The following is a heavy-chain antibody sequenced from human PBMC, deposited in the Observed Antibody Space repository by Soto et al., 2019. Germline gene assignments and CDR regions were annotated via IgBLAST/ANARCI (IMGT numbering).Heavy chain of an antibody. CDR1: GGTFSSYA. V-gene: IGHV1-69*13. CDR2: IIPIFGTA. CDR3: ARAPNYSATVGYYYGMDV. Sequence: SVKVSCKASGGTFSSYAISWVRQAPGQGLEWMGGIIPIFGTANYAQKFQGRVTITADESTSTAYMELSSMRSEDTAVYYCARAPNYSATVGYYYGMDVWGQGTTVTVYS. D-gene: IGHD1-26*01. J-gene: IGHJ6*02.